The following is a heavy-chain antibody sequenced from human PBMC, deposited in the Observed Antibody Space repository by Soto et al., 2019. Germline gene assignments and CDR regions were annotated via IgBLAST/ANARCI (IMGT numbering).Heavy chain of an antibody. V-gene: IGHV3-11*01. CDR2: ISPSSGTI. CDR1: GFTFSHYY. D-gene: IGHD4-17*01. J-gene: IGHJ4*02. Sequence: QVQLVESGGGLVKPGGSLRLSCAASGFTFSHYYMSWVRQAPGKGLEWVSYISPSSGTINYADSVKGRFAISRDNAKNSLYLQMNSLRAEDTAVYYCATTGGAWRPDYWGQGILVTVSS. CDR3: ATTGGAWRPDY.